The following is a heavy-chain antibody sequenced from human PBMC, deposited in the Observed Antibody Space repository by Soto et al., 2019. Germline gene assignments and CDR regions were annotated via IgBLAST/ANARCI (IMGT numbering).Heavy chain of an antibody. CDR3: ASHNYGDRYYFDY. CDR1: GYCFTSSR. CDR2: IYPGDSDT. D-gene: IGHD4-17*01. Sequence: SLNITCKDAGYCFTSSRIRCLGQMPGKGLEWMGIIYPGDSDTRYSPSFQGQVTISADKSISTAYLQWSSLKASDTAMYYCASHNYGDRYYFDYWGQGTLVTVSS. J-gene: IGHJ4*02. V-gene: IGHV5-51*01.